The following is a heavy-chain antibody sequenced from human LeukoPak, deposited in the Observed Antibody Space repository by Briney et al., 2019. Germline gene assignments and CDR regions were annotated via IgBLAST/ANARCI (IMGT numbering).Heavy chain of an antibody. CDR1: GFTFSSYA. D-gene: IGHD6-19*01. Sequence: GASLRLSCAASGFTFSSYAMSWVRQTPGKGLEWVSSITGSGGSTYYADSVKGRFTISRDNSKNTLYLQMNSLRAEDTAVYYCAKRWSVKPGREIAVAGPVDYWGQGTLVTVSS. V-gene: IGHV3-23*01. J-gene: IGHJ4*02. CDR2: ITGSGGST. CDR3: AKRWSVKPGREIAVAGPVDY.